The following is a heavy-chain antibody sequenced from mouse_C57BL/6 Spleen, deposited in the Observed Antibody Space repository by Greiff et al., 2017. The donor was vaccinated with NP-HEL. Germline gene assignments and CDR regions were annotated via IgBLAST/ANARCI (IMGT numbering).Heavy chain of an antibody. CDR2: ISYDGSN. D-gene: IGHD1-1*01. Sequence: QSGPGLVKPSQSLSLTCSVTGYSITSGYYWNWIRQFPGNKLEWMGYISYDGSNNYNPSLKNRISITRDTSKNQFFLKLNSVTTEDTATYYCARDRGHYYYGSSYGYFDVWGTGTTVTVSS. V-gene: IGHV3-6*01. J-gene: IGHJ1*03. CDR1: GYSITSGYY. CDR3: ARDRGHYYYGSSYGYFDV.